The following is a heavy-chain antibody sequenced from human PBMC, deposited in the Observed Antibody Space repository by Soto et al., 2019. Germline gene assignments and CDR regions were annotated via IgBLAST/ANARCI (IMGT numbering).Heavy chain of an antibody. Sequence: ASVKVSCKASGYTFTSYDINWVRQATGQGLEWMGWMNPNSGNTGYAQKFQGRVTMTRNTSISTAYMELSSLRSEDTAVYYCARGGISIAARPGYYYYMDVWGKGTTVTVSS. D-gene: IGHD6-6*01. CDR2: MNPNSGNT. J-gene: IGHJ6*03. V-gene: IGHV1-8*02. CDR1: GYTFTSYD. CDR3: ARGGISIAARPGYYYYMDV.